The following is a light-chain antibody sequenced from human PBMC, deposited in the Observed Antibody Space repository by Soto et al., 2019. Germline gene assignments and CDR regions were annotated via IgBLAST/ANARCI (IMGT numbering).Light chain of an antibody. V-gene: IGKV1-39*01. CDR3: QQNYNPPWT. CDR1: QFINKY. Sequence: DIQMTQSPASLSASVGDRVTIHCRASQFINKYLSWYQQKPGKVPKLLINAASTLQSGVPSRFNGSRSGTDFSLAISSLQPEDFATYYCQQNYNPPWTFGQGTKVDI. CDR2: AAS. J-gene: IGKJ1*01.